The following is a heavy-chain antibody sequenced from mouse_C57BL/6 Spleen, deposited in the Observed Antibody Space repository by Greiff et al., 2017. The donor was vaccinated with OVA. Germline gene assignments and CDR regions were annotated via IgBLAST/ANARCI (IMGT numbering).Heavy chain of an antibody. CDR3: AREGYAIDY. Sequence: EVQLVESEGGLVQPGSSMKLSCTASGFTFSDYYMAWVRQVPEKGLEWVANINYDGSSTYYLDSLKSRFIISRDNAKNILYLQMSSLKSEDTATYYCAREGYAIDYWGQGTTLTVSS. CDR1: GFTFSDYY. J-gene: IGHJ2*01. D-gene: IGHD2-10*02. V-gene: IGHV5-16*01. CDR2: INYDGSST.